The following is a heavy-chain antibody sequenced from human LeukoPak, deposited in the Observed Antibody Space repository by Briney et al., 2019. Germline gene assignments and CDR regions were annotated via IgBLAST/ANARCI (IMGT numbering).Heavy chain of an antibody. V-gene: IGHV3-23*01. CDR3: AKNPYDSSGYYFDREYYFDY. CDR2: ISGSGGST. Sequence: PGGSLRLSCAASGFTFSSYAMSWVRQAPGKGLEWVSAISGSGGSTYYADSVKGRFTISRDNSKNTLYLQMNSLRAEDTAVYYCAKNPYDSSGYYFDREYYFDYWGQGTLVTVSS. J-gene: IGHJ4*02. D-gene: IGHD3-22*01. CDR1: GFTFSSYA.